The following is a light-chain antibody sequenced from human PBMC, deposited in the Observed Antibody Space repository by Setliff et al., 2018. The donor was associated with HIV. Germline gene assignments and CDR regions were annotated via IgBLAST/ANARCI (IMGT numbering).Light chain of an antibody. J-gene: IGLJ1*01. CDR2: SDN. CDR1: SSNIKSNT. V-gene: IGLV1-44*01. Sequence: QSALAQPPSASGTPGQRVTISCSGGSSNIKSNTVNWYQQLPGTAPKLLIYSDNQRPSGVPDRFSGSKSGTSASLAISGLQSEDGADYYCAAWDDSLNGYVFGTGTKVTVL. CDR3: AAWDDSLNGYV.